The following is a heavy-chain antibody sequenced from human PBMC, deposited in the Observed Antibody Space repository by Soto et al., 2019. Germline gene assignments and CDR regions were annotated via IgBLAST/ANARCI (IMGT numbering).Heavy chain of an antibody. D-gene: IGHD3-9*01. CDR3: AKTINYDILTGYYPRALVFDY. CDR1: GFTFSSYA. CDR2: ISGSGGST. V-gene: IGHV3-23*01. Sequence: PGGSLRLSCAASGFTFSSYAMSWVRQAPGKGLEWVSAISGSGGSTYYADSVKGRFTISRDNSKNTLYLQMNSLRAEDTAVYYCAKTINYDILTGYYPRALVFDYWGQGTLVTVSS. J-gene: IGHJ4*02.